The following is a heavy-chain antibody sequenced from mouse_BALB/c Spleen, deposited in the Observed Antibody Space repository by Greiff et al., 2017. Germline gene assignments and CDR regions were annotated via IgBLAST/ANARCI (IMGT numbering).Heavy chain of an antibody. Sequence: EVKLMESGGGLVKPGGSLKLSCAASGFTFSDYYMYWVRQTPEKRLEWVATISDGGSYTYYPDSVKGRFTISRDNAKNNLYLQMSSLKSEDTAMYYCARDYDGSSYGGDAMDYWGQGTSVTVSS. J-gene: IGHJ4*01. CDR1: GFTFSDYY. CDR2: ISDGGSYT. V-gene: IGHV5-4*02. CDR3: ARDYDGSSYGGDAMDY. D-gene: IGHD1-1*01.